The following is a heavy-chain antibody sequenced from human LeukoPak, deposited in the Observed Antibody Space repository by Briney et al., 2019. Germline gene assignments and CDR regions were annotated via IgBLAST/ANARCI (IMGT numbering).Heavy chain of an antibody. D-gene: IGHD3-16*01. V-gene: IGHV1-2*02. CDR1: GYTFTGYY. Sequence: ASVKVSCKASGYTFTGYYMHWVRQAPGQGLEWMGWINPNSGGTNYAQKFQGRVTMTRDTSISTAYMELSRLRSDDTAVYYCARVQDTFGGVYYFDYWGQGTLVTVSS. CDR2: INPNSGGT. CDR3: ARVQDTFGGVYYFDY. J-gene: IGHJ4*02.